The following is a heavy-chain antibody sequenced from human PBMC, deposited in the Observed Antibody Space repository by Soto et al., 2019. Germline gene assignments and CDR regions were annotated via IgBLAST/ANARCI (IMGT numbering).Heavy chain of an antibody. Sequence: GGSLRLSCAASGFTFSSYWMSWVRQAPGKGLEWVANIKQDGSEKYYVDSVKGRFTISRDNAKNSLYLQMNSLRAEETAVYYCARKVNYDILTGRGVDYWGQGTLVTVSS. CDR2: IKQDGSEK. V-gene: IGHV3-7*01. D-gene: IGHD3-9*01. CDR1: GFTFSSYW. CDR3: ARKVNYDILTGRGVDY. J-gene: IGHJ4*02.